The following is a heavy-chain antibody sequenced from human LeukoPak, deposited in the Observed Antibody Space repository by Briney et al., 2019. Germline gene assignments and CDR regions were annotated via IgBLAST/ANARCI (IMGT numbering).Heavy chain of an antibody. J-gene: IGHJ4*02. CDR3: AKDPIYSSSWYYFDY. CDR2: ISGSGGST. CDR1: GFTFSSYA. V-gene: IGHV3-23*01. D-gene: IGHD6-13*01. Sequence: PGGSLRLSCAASGFTFSSYAMSWVRQAPGKGLEWVSAISGSGGSTYYADSVKGRFTISRDNSKNTLYLQMNSPRAEDTAVYYCAKDPIYSSSWYYFDYWGQGTLVTVSS.